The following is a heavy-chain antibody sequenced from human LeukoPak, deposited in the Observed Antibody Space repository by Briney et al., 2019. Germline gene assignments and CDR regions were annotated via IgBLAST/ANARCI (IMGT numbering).Heavy chain of an antibody. Sequence: GGSLRLSCAASGFTFSSYVMHWVRQAPGKGLEWVAVIWYDGSNKYYADSVKGRFTISRDNSKNTLYLQMNSLRAEDTAVYYCARRVAAGNWFDPWGQGTLVTVSS. CDR1: GFTFSSYV. D-gene: IGHD6-25*01. J-gene: IGHJ5*02. CDR3: ARRVAAGNWFDP. CDR2: IWYDGSNK. V-gene: IGHV3-33*01.